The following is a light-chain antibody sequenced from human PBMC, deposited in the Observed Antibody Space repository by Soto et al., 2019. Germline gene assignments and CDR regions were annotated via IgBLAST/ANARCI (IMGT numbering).Light chain of an antibody. CDR2: EGS. V-gene: IGLV2-23*01. CDR3: CSYAGSSTFV. Sequence: QSALTQPASVSGSPGQSITISCTGASSDVGSYNLVSWYQQDPGKAPKLMIFEGSKWPSGVSNRFSGSKSGNTASLTISGLQAEDEADYYCCSYAGSSTFVFGTGTKVTVL. J-gene: IGLJ1*01. CDR1: SSDVGSYNL.